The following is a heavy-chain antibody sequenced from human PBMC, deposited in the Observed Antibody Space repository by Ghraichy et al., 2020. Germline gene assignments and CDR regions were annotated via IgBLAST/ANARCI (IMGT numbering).Heavy chain of an antibody. J-gene: IGHJ4*02. V-gene: IGHV3-72*01. CDR3: VLAVAGPNVH. CDR2: TRGKADGYTT. Sequence: GGSLRLSCAASGFSFSDHYMDWVRQAPGKGLEWVGRTRGKADGYTTEYAASAKGRFAISRDNSKISLYLQLNSLKIEDTAVYYCVLAVAGPNVHWGQGTLVTVSS. D-gene: IGHD6-19*01. CDR1: GFSFSDHY.